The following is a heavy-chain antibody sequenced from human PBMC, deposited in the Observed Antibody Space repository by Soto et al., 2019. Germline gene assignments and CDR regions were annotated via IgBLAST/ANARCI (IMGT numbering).Heavy chain of an antibody. CDR3: AREDIVVVPAAMSDFDY. CDR2: IKQDGSEK. J-gene: IGHJ4*02. D-gene: IGHD2-2*01. CDR1: GFTFSSYW. V-gene: IGHV3-7*01. Sequence: GGSLRLSCAASGFTFSSYWMSWVRQAPGKGLEWVANIKQDGSEKYYVDSVKGRFTISRDNAKNSLYLQMNSLRAEDTAVYYCAREDIVVVPAAMSDFDYWGQGTLVTVSS.